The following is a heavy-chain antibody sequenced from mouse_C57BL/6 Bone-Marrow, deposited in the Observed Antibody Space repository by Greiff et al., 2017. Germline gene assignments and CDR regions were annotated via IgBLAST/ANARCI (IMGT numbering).Heavy chain of an antibody. V-gene: IGHV2-2*01. CDR2: IGSGGST. CDR1: GFSLTSYG. CDR3: ARNLALDY. J-gene: IGHJ2*01. Sequence: VKLVESGPGLVQPSQSLSITCTVSGFSLTSYGVHWVRQSPGKGLEWLGVIGSGGSTDYNAAFISRLSISKDNSKSQVFFIMNSLQADDTAIYYCARNLALDYWGQGTTLTVSS.